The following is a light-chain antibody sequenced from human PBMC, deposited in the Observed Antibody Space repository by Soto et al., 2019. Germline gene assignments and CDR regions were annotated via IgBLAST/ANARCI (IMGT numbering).Light chain of an antibody. Sequence: QSALTQPRSVSGSPGQSVTISCTGTSSDVGGYNYVSWYQQHPGKAPKLMIYDVSKRPSGVPDHFSGSKSGNTASLTISGLQAEDEADYYCCSYAGSYTSYVFGTGTKLTVL. J-gene: IGLJ1*01. CDR2: DVS. CDR3: CSYAGSYTSYV. CDR1: SSDVGGYNY. V-gene: IGLV2-11*01.